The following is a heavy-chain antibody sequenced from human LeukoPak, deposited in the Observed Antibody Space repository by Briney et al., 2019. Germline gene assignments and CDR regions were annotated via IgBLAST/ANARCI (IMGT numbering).Heavy chain of an antibody. J-gene: IGHJ5*02. D-gene: IGHD3-10*01. CDR2: IYHSGST. CDR1: GGSISSGDYY. CDR3: ARGLRGIMIRGAITDLNWFDA. Sequence: SQTLSLTCTVSGGSISSGDYYWTWIRQPPGKGLEWIGYIYHSGSTHHNSSLKSRLTTSVDTSKNQFPLKLSSVTAADTAVYYCARGLRGIMIRGAITDLNWFDAWGQGTLVIVSS. V-gene: IGHV4-30-4*01.